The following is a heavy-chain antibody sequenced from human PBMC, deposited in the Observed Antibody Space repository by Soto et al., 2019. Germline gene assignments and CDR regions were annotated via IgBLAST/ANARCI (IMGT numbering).Heavy chain of an antibody. CDR3: PNNLVVPAATSDY. CDR1: GFTFSSYA. D-gene: IGHD2-2*01. V-gene: IGHV3-23*01. CDR2: ISGSGGST. J-gene: IGHJ4*02. Sequence: GGSLRLSCAASGFTFSSYAMSWVRQAPGKGLEWVSAISGSGGSTYYADSVKGRFTISRDNSKNTLYLQMNSLRAEDTAVYYCPNNLVVPAATSDYWGQGTLVTVSS.